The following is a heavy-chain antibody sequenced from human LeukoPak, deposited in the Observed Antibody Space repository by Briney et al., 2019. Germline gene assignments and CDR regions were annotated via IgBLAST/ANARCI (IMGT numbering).Heavy chain of an antibody. J-gene: IGHJ4*02. V-gene: IGHV3-49*04. CDR2: IRSKAYGGTT. CDR3: TSNRASSSSYFDY. Sequence: GGSLRLSCTASVSWVRQAPGKGLERVGFIRSKAYGGTTEYAASVKGRFTISRDDSKSIAYLQMNSLKTEDTAVYYCTSNRASSSSYFDYWGQGTLVTVSS. D-gene: IGHD6-6*01.